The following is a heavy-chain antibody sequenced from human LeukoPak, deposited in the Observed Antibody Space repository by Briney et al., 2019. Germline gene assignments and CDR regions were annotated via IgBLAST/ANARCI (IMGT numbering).Heavy chain of an antibody. V-gene: IGHV3-30*02. D-gene: IGHD6-6*01. CDR1: GFTFSSYG. J-gene: IGHJ6*03. Sequence: AGSLRLTCAASGFTFSSYGMHWVRQAPGKGLEWVAFIRYDGSNKYYADSVKGRFTISRDNSKNTLYLQMNSLRAEDTAVYYCAKDLIAARPGYYYYCTDDWGKGTTVTVSS. CDR3: AKDLIAARPGYYYYCTDD. CDR2: IRYDGSNK.